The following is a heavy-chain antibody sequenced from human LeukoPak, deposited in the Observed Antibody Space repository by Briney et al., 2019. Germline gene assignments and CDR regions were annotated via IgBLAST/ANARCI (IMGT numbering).Heavy chain of an antibody. CDR2: IKQDGSEK. Sequence: GGSLRLSCAASGFTFSSYWMSWVRQAPGKGLEWVANIKQDGSEKYYVDSVKGRFTISRDNAKNSLYLQMNSLRAEDTAVYYCAWKYSYASYYYYMDVWGKGTTVTVSS. V-gene: IGHV3-7*01. J-gene: IGHJ6*03. CDR3: AWKYSYASYYYYMDV. D-gene: IGHD5-18*01. CDR1: GFTFSSYW.